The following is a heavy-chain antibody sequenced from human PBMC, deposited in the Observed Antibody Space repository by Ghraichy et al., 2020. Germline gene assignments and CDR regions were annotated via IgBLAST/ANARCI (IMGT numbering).Heavy chain of an antibody. CDR2: ISSSGDYI. CDR1: GFPFSSFS. J-gene: IGHJ4*02. V-gene: IGHV3-21*01. D-gene: IGHD2-15*01. CDR3: ARDYATPFERDVVALPTHSPDY. Sequence: GGSLRLSCAASGFPFSSFSMTWVRQAPGKGLDWVSSISSSGDYIYYADSVKGRFTISRDNAKNSLHLQMTSLRAEDSAVYYCARDYATPFERDVVALPTHSPDYWGQGILVTVSS.